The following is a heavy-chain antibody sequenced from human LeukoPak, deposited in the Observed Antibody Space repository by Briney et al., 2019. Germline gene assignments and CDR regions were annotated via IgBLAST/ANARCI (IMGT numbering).Heavy chain of an antibody. CDR1: GFTFSSYG. J-gene: IGHJ4*02. CDR3: ARVSSGRAVAGHYFDY. D-gene: IGHD6-19*01. V-gene: IGHV3-30*03. CDR2: ISYDGSNK. Sequence: PGGSLRLSCAASGFTFSSYGMHWVRQAPGKGLEWVAVISYDGSNKYYADSVKGRFTISRDNSKNTLYLQMNSLRAEDTAVYYCARVSSGRAVAGHYFDYWGQGTLVTVSS.